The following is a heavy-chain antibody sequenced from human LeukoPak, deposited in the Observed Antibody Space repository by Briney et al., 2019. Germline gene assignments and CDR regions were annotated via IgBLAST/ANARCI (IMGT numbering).Heavy chain of an antibody. CDR3: ARGLINYYYYYMDV. Sequence: SETLSLTCTVSGGSISSYYWSWIRQPPGKGLEWIGYIYTSGSTNYNPSLKSRVTISVDTSKNQFSLKLSSVTAADTSMYYCARGLINYYYYYMDVWGNGTTVTVSS. J-gene: IGHJ6*03. D-gene: IGHD3-22*01. CDR1: GGSISSYY. V-gene: IGHV4-4*09. CDR2: IYTSGST.